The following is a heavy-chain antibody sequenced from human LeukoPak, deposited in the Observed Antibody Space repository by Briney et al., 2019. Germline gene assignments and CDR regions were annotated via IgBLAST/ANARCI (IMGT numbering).Heavy chain of an antibody. CDR3: AKDSHQQVPRNYFDY. CDR2: ISGSGGST. D-gene: IGHD2-2*01. J-gene: IGHJ4*02. V-gene: IGHV3-23*01. CDR1: GFTFSSYA. Sequence: GGSLRLSCAASGFTFSSYAMSWVRQAPGKGLEWVSAISGSGGSTYYADSVKGRFTISRDNSKNTLFLQMNTLRAEDTAVYYCAKDSHQQVPRNYFDYWGQGTLVTVSS.